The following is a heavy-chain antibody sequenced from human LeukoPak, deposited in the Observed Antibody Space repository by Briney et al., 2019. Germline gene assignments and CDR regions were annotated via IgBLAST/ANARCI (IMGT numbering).Heavy chain of an antibody. J-gene: IGHJ3*02. CDR1: GFTFSSCE. Sequence: PGGSVRLSCAASGFTFSSCEMNWVRQAPGKGLEWVSYISSIGSTIYYADSVKGRFTISRDNAKNSLYLQMNSLRGDDTAAYYCARPMGDGYNYNAFDIWGQGTMVTVSS. CDR2: ISSIGSTI. D-gene: IGHD5-24*01. V-gene: IGHV3-48*03. CDR3: ARPMGDGYNYNAFDI.